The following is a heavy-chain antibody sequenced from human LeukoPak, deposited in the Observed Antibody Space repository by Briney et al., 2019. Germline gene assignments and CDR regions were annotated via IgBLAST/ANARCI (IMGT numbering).Heavy chain of an antibody. CDR2: ISDRGSPI. J-gene: IGHJ4*02. CDR3: AGQWGVGPSLY. Sequence: GGSLRLSCAASGFNFNTFAMNWVRQAPGKGLEWVAYISDRGSPIYYADSVKGRFTISRDDAENSVFLQMNSLRADDTAVYYCAGQWGVGPSLYWGQGTLVIVSS. CDR1: GFNFNTFA. D-gene: IGHD1-26*01. V-gene: IGHV3-48*01.